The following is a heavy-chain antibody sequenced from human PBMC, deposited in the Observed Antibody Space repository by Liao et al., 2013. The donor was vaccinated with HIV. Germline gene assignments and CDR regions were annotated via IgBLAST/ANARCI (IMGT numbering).Heavy chain of an antibody. Sequence: QVQLQESGPGLVTPSETLSLTCSVSGGSISVYFWNWIRQAPGKGLEWIGYIEYSGSTNYNPSLKSRVTMSVDTSKNQVSLKLNSVTAADTAVYFCARASGLAVAGSAGGWYYW. CDR2: IEYSGST. V-gene: IGHV4-59*01. CDR3: ARASGLAVAGSAGGWYY. D-gene: IGHD6-19*01. CDR1: GGSISVYF. J-gene: IGHJ4*01.